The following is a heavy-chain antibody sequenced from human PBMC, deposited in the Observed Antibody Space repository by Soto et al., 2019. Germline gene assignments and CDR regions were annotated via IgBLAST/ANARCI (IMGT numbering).Heavy chain of an antibody. CDR2: ISGSGGST. V-gene: IGHV3-23*01. Sequence: GGSRRLSCAASGFTFSSYAMSWVRQTPGKGLEWGSAISGSGGSTYYADSVKGRFTISRDNSKNTLYLQMNSLRAEDTAVYYCARLGPWELPRRTGAIDCLGHRTLVTVS. CDR1: GFTFSSYA. D-gene: IGHD1-26*01. J-gene: IGHJ4*01. CDR3: ARLGPWELPRRTGAIDC.